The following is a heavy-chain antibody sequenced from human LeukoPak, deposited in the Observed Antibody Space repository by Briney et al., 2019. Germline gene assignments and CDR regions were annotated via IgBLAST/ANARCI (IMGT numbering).Heavy chain of an antibody. V-gene: IGHV1-2*02. Sequence: ASVKVSCKASGYTFTGYYIHWVRQAPGQGLEWMGWINPNSGGTNYAQKFQGRVTMTRDTSISTAYMDLSRLRSDDTAVYYCAGDLRYYYDSSGYFHAGSFDYWGQGSLVTVSS. J-gene: IGHJ4*02. CDR1: GYTFTGYY. D-gene: IGHD3-22*01. CDR2: INPNSGGT. CDR3: AGDLRYYYDSSGYFHAGSFDY.